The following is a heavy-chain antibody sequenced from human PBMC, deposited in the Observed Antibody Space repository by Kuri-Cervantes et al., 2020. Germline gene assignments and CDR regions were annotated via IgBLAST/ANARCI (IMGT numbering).Heavy chain of an antibody. J-gene: IGHJ4*02. CDR3: ARDSSSRGSFDY. D-gene: IGHD6-13*01. Sequence: GSLRLSCTASGGSISSYYWSWIRLPAGKGLEWIGRIYISGSTNYNPSLKSRVTISIDKSKNQFSLKLDSVTAADTAVYYCARDSSSRGSFDYWGQGTLVTVSS. CDR1: GGSISSYY. CDR2: IYISGST. V-gene: IGHV4-4*07.